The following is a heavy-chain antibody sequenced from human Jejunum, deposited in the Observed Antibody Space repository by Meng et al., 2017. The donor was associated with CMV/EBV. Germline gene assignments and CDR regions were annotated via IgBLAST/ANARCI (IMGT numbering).Heavy chain of an antibody. CDR3: AREISMVRGGAE. J-gene: IGHJ4*02. Sequence: ASGFIFNSYGMNWVRQAPGKGLEWVSSISSSGNYMYYADSVKGRFTISRDSAKDSLYLQMNSLRVEDTAVYYCAREISMVRGGAEWGQGTLVTVSS. CDR1: GFIFNSYG. D-gene: IGHD3-10*01. CDR2: ISSSGNYM. V-gene: IGHV3-21*01.